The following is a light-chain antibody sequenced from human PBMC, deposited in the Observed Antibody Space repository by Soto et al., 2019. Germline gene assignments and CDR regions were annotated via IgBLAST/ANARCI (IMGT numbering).Light chain of an antibody. CDR3: GADHGSGSNFLVV. J-gene: IGLJ2*01. V-gene: IGLV9-49*01. Sequence: QSVLTQPPSASASLGASVTLTCTLSSGYSNYKVDWYQQRPGKGPRFVMRVGTGGSVGSKGDGIPDRFSVLGSGLNRYLTIKNIQEEDESDYHCGADHGSGSNFLVVFGGGTKLTVL. CDR2: VGTGGSVG. CDR1: SGYSNYK.